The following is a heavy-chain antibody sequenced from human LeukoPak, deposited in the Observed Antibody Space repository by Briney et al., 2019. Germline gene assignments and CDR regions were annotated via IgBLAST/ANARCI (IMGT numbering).Heavy chain of an antibody. J-gene: IGHJ4*02. Sequence: SETLSLTCTVSGGSISSYYWSWIRQPPGKGLEWIGSIYYSGSTYYNPSLKSRVTISVDTSKNQFSLKLSSVTAADTAVYYCARAPLRLGELSSAFDYWGQGTLVTVSS. V-gene: IGHV4-59*12. CDR3: ARAPLRLGELSSAFDY. CDR1: GGSISSYY. D-gene: IGHD3-16*02. CDR2: IYYSGST.